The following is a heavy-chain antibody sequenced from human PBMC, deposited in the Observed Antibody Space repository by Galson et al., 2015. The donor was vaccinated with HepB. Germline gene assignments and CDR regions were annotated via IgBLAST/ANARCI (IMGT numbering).Heavy chain of an antibody. J-gene: IGHJ4*02. Sequence: CAISGDRVSSNTAACNSIRQSPSSGLEWLGWTSYRSKRYNAYAVSVKSRITFNPDTSKNQFTLQLNSVTPGDTAVYYCAREDTAIVRTFDYWGQGTLVTVSS. CDR1: GDRVSSNTAA. CDR2: TSYRSKRYN. V-gene: IGHV6-1*01. D-gene: IGHD5-18*01. CDR3: AREDTAIVRTFDY.